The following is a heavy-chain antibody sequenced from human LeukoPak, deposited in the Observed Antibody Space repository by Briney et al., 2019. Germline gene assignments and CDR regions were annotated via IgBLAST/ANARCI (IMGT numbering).Heavy chain of an antibody. CDR2: IYPGDSDT. CDR3: ARGGYCTNGICYGFDY. D-gene: IGHD2-8*01. CDR1: GYRFTSNW. Sequence: GESLKISCKGSGYRFTSNWIGWVRQMPGKGLELMGIIYPGDSDTRYNPSFQDQVIISADKSISTAYLQWSGLKASDTAMYYCARGGYCTNGICYGFDYWGQGTLVTVSA. V-gene: IGHV5-51*01. J-gene: IGHJ4*02.